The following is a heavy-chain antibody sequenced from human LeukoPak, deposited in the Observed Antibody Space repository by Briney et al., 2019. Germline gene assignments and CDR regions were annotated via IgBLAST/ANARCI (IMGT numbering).Heavy chain of an antibody. V-gene: IGHV3-30*04. CDR3: AREGGYSSSPPFDY. D-gene: IGHD6-13*01. CDR1: GFTFSSYA. Sequence: SGGSLRLSCAASGFTFSSYAMHWVRQAPGKGLEWVAVISYDGSNKYYADSVKGRFTISRDNSKNTLYLQMNSLRAEDTAVYYCAREGGYSSSPPFDYWGQGTLVTVSS. J-gene: IGHJ4*02. CDR2: ISYDGSNK.